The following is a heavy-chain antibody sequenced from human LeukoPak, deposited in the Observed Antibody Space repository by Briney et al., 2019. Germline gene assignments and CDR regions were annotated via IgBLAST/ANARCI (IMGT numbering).Heavy chain of an antibody. J-gene: IGHJ6*03. CDR3: ARTPLLGYCSSTSCPAGLYYMDV. CDR2: IYYSGST. CDR1: GGSISSYY. Sequence: SETLSLTCTVSGGSISSYYWSWIRQPPGKGLEWIGYIYYSGSTNYNPSLKSRVTISVDTSKNQFSLKLSSVTAADTAVYYCARTPLLGYCSSTSCPAGLYYMDVWGKGTTVTVSS. D-gene: IGHD2-2*01. V-gene: IGHV4-59*01.